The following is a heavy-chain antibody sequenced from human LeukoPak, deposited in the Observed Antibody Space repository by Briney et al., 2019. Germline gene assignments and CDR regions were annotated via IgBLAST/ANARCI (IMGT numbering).Heavy chain of an antibody. V-gene: IGHV3-72*01. Sequence: GGSLRLSCATSGFTFSDHYMDWVRQAPGKGLEWVARTRTKTKDYTTEYAASVKGRFTVSRDESMHSLYLQMNSLKTEDTAVYYCARGPTVTFNYHYGMDVWGQGTTVTVSS. CDR3: ARGPTVTFNYHYGMDV. CDR1: GFTFSDHY. J-gene: IGHJ6*02. D-gene: IGHD4-17*01. CDR2: TRTKTKDYTT.